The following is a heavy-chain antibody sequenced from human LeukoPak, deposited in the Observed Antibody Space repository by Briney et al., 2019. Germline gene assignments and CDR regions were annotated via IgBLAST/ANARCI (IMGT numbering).Heavy chain of an antibody. CDR3: ARGAYYDFWSGYYSYFDY. D-gene: IGHD3-3*01. Sequence: TSETLSLTCTVSGGSISSYYWSWIRQPPGKGLEWIGYIYYSGSTNYNPSLKGRVTISVDTSKNQFSLKLSSVTAADTAVYYCARGAYYDFWSGYYSYFDYWGQGTLVTVSS. V-gene: IGHV4-59*01. CDR2: IYYSGST. J-gene: IGHJ4*02. CDR1: GGSISSYY.